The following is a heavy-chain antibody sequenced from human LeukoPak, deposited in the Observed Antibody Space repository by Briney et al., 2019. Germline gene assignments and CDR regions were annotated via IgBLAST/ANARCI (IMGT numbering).Heavy chain of an antibody. CDR1: GFTFRSYR. CDR3: ARGDNSAFDI. Sequence: PEGSLRLSCAASGFTFRSYRMNWVRQAPGKGLEWVASIKQGESERYYVDSVNGRFTISRDNAKNSLYLQMNSLRAEDTAVYYCARGDNSAFDIWGQGTMVTVSS. CDR2: IKQGESER. V-gene: IGHV3-7*04. J-gene: IGHJ3*02. D-gene: IGHD3-22*01.